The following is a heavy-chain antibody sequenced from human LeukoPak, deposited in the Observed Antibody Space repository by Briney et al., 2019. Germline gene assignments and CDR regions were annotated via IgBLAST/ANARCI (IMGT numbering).Heavy chain of an antibody. Sequence: SETLSLTCAVYGGSFSGYYWSWIRQPPGKGLEWIGEINHSGSTNYNPSLKSRVTISVDTSKNQSSLKLSSVTAADTAVYYCARSVGSGWYLDAFDIWGQGTMVTVSS. CDR1: GGSFSGYY. V-gene: IGHV4-34*01. CDR2: INHSGST. J-gene: IGHJ3*02. CDR3: ARSVGSGWYLDAFDI. D-gene: IGHD6-19*01.